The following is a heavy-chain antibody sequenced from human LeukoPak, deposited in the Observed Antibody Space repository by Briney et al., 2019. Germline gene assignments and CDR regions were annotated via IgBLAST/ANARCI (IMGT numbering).Heavy chain of an antibody. D-gene: IGHD3-22*01. Sequence: GASVKVSCKASGYTFTSCGISWVRQAPGQGLEGMGWISAYNGNTNYAQKLQGRVTMTTDTSTSTAYMELRSLRSDDTAVYYCARGTTRLYYYDSSGYYSDFDYWGQGTLVTVSS. V-gene: IGHV1-18*01. J-gene: IGHJ4*02. CDR1: GYTFTSCG. CDR2: ISAYNGNT. CDR3: ARGTTRLYYYDSSGYYSDFDY.